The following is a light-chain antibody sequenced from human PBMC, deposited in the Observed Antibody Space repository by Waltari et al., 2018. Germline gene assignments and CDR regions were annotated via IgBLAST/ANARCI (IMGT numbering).Light chain of an antibody. CDR2: AAS. V-gene: IGKV1-39*01. Sequence: DIQMTQSPSSLSASLGDRVTITCRASQSVSSYLNWYQQKPGKAPRLLIYAASNLQSGVPSRFSGSGSGTYFTLTISSLQPEDFATYYCQQSFRTPLTFGGGTKVEIK. CDR3: QQSFRTPLT. CDR1: QSVSSY. J-gene: IGKJ4*01.